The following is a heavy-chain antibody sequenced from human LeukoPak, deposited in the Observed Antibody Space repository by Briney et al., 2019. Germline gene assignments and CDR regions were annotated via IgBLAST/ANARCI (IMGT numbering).Heavy chain of an antibody. V-gene: IGHV3-48*01. D-gene: IGHD3-10*01. CDR2: ISSSSTI. Sequence: GGSLRLSCAAFGFTFSSYSMNWVRQAPGKGLEWVSYISSSSTIYYADSVKGRFTISRDNAKNSLYLQMNSLRAEDTAVYYCARDFMVRGVILGIPFDYWGQGTLVTVSS. CDR1: GFTFSSYS. J-gene: IGHJ4*02. CDR3: ARDFMVRGVILGIPFDY.